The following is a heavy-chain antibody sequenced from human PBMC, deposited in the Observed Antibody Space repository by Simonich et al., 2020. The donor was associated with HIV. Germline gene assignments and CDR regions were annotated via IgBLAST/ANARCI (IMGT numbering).Heavy chain of an antibody. Sequence: EVQLVESGGGLIQPGGSLRLSCAASGFTFSNYYMYWVRQAPGKGLVWVSRINTDGTGTSYADSVKGRFTISRDNAKNTLYLQMNSLRAEDTAVYYCSKDRGWNAMDVWGQGTTVTVSS. J-gene: IGHJ6*02. V-gene: IGHV3-74*01. CDR1: GFTFSNYY. CDR3: SKDRGWNAMDV. D-gene: IGHD2-15*01. CDR2: INTDGTGT.